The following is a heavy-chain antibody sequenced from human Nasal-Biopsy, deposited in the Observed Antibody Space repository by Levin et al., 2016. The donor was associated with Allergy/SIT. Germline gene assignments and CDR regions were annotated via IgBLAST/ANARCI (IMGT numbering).Heavy chain of an antibody. CDR1: GGTFSSYA. CDR3: ARDHGASIFLYLS. CDR2: IIPIFGTA. Sequence: SVKVSCKASGGTFSSYAISWVRQAPGQGLEWMGGIIPIFGTANYAQKFQGRVTITADESTSTAYMELSSLRSEDTAVYYCARDHGASIFLYLSWGQGTLVTVSS. D-gene: IGHD3-9*01. J-gene: IGHJ4*02. V-gene: IGHV1-69*13.